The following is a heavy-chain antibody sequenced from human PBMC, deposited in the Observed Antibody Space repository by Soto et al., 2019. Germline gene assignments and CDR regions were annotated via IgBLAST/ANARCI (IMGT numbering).Heavy chain of an antibody. J-gene: IGHJ4*02. Sequence: QVQLVQSGTEVKKPGASVKVSCKASGYTFTNYGISWVRQAPGQGLEWMGWISAFNGDTKFAQNLQGRVTLTTDTSTSTAYMELRSLRSDDTAVYYCPRDTPYNYASSAYPLFDYWGQGTLVTVSS. D-gene: IGHD3-22*01. CDR3: PRDTPYNYASSAYPLFDY. V-gene: IGHV1-18*04. CDR2: ISAFNGDT. CDR1: GYTFTNYG.